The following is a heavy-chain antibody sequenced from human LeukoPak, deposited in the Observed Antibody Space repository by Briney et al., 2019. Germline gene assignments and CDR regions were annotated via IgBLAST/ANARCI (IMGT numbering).Heavy chain of an antibody. CDR1: GYTFTNYG. CDR2: ISAYNGNT. V-gene: IGHV1-18*01. Sequence: ASVKVSCKTSGYTFTNYGISWMRQAPGQGLECMGWISAYNGNTNYAQKFQGRVTITADKSTSTAYMELSSLRSEDTAVYYCARLYWSSNRCRGYFEYWGQGTLVTVSS. CDR3: ARLYWSSNRCRGYFEY. J-gene: IGHJ4*02. D-gene: IGHD2-2*01.